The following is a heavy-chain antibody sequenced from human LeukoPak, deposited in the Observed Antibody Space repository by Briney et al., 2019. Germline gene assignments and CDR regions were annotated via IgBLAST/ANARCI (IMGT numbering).Heavy chain of an antibody. CDR3: AKSVGYCSSTSCTGMDV. D-gene: IGHD2-2*01. J-gene: IGHJ6*02. V-gene: IGHV3-30*18. CDR1: GFTFSSYS. Sequence: GGSLRLSCAASGFTFSSYSMNWVRQAPGKGLEWVAAISYDGRNKYYADSVKGRFTISRDNSKNTLYLQMNSLRAEDTAVYYCAKSVGYCSSTSCTGMDVWGQGTTVTVSS. CDR2: ISYDGRNK.